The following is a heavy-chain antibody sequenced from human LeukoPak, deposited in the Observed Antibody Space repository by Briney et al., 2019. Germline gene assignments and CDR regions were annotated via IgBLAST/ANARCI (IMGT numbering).Heavy chain of an antibody. J-gene: IGHJ3*02. CDR2: MNPNSGNT. CDR1: GYTFTSYD. D-gene: IGHD3-10*01. CDR3: ARGSGSWETDAFDI. Sequence: ASVKVSCKASGYTFTSYDINWVRQATGQGLEWMGWMNPNSGNTGYAQKFQGRVTMTRNTSISTAYMELSRLRSDDTAVYYCARGSGSWETDAFDIWGQGTMVTVSS. V-gene: IGHV1-8*01.